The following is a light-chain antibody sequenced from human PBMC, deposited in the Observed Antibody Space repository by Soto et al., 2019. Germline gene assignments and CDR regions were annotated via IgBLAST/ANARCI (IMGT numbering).Light chain of an antibody. Sequence: DIQLTQSPSFLSASVGDRVTITCRASQGISSYLAWYQQKPGKAPKLLIYAASTWQSGVPSRFSGSGSGTEFTLTISSLQSEDFATYYCQQLNSYPLTFGGGTKVEIK. V-gene: IGKV1-9*01. CDR2: AAS. CDR1: QGISSY. CDR3: QQLNSYPLT. J-gene: IGKJ4*01.